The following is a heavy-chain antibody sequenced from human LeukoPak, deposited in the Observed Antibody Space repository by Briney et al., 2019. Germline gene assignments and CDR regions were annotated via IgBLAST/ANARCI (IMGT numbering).Heavy chain of an antibody. CDR1: GYTFIGYY. J-gene: IGHJ4*02. D-gene: IGHD3-10*01. CDR2: MNPNSGVT. V-gene: IGHV1-2*02. CDR3: ARDFMVRGVTTPDY. Sequence: ASVKVSCKAFGYTFIGYYMHWVRQAPGQGLQWMGWMNPNSGVTNYAQKFQGRVTMTRDASISTAYMELSGLRYDDTAVYYCARDFMVRGVTTPDYRGQGTPFTVSS.